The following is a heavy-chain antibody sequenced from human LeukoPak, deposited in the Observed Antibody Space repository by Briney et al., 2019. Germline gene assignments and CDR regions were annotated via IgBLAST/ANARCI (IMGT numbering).Heavy chain of an antibody. Sequence: PGRSLRLSCAATGFNFGDSGMHWVRQAPGKGLEWVSGISWNSGSIQYADSVQGRFTISRDNAKKSLYLQMNSLRPEDTALYYCAKDLGSAISTGHALENDYRDRGHLV. J-gene: IGHJ4*02. CDR3: AKDLGSAISTGHALENDY. V-gene: IGHV3-9*01. CDR1: GFNFGDSG. CDR2: ISWNSGSI. D-gene: IGHD3-9*01.